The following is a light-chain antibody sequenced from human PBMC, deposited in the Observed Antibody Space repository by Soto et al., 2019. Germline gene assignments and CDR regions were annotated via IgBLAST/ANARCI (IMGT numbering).Light chain of an antibody. CDR3: QQINTFPVT. Sequence: AIRMTQSPSSLSASKGDRVTITCRASQDLSGHVAWYQQKPGKAPQLLIYAASTVQSGIPSRFSGSGSGTEFTLTISSLQPEDFATYYCQQINTFPVTFGGGTKVDIK. CDR2: AAS. V-gene: IGKV1-8*01. J-gene: IGKJ4*01. CDR1: QDLSGH.